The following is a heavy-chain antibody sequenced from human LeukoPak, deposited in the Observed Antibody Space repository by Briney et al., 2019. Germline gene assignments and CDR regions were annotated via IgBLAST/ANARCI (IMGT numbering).Heavy chain of an antibody. CDR2: IWSDGSKT. D-gene: IGHD3-10*01. J-gene: IGHJ4*02. CDR3: AKDKGVRYFDY. CDR1: GLSFSNSG. Sequence: GGSLRLSCAASGLSFSNSGMHWVRQAPGKGLEWVAMIWSDGSKTYYADSVKGRFTISRDNSKNTVYLQMNSLRAEDTAVYYRAKDKGVRYFDYWGQGTLVTVSS. V-gene: IGHV3-33*06.